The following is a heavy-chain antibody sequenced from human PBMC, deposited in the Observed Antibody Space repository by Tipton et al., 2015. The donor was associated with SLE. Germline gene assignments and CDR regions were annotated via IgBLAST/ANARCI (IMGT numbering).Heavy chain of an antibody. V-gene: IGHV3-74*01. J-gene: IGHJ4*02. Sequence: GSLKLSCAASGFTFSSYWMHWVRQAPGKGLVWVSRINSDGSSTSYADSVKGRFTISRDNAENSLYLQMNSLRAEDTAVYYCVTQGSSGYFDYWGQGTLVTVSS. CDR3: VTQGSSGYFDY. CDR2: INSDGSST. CDR1: GFTFSSYW. D-gene: IGHD3-10*01.